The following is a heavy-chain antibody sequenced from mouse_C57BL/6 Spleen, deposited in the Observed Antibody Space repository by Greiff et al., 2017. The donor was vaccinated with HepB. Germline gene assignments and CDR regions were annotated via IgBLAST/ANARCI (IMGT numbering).Heavy chain of an antibody. CDR1: GFSFTSYA. D-gene: IGHD2-4*01. J-gene: IGHJ1*03. V-gene: IGHV2-9-1*01. CDR3: AGSWDYDVGYFDV. Sequence: QVQLKESGPGLVAPSQSLSITCTVSGFSFTSYAISWVRQPPGKGLEWLGVIWTGGGTNYNSALKSRHSISKDNTKSQVFLKLSSLRTDDTAGYYCAGSWDYDVGYFDVWGTGTTVTVSS. CDR2: IWTGGGT.